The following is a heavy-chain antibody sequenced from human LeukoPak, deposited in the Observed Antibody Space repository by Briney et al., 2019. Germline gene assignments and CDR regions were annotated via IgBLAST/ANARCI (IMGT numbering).Heavy chain of an antibody. D-gene: IGHD4-23*01. CDR1: GHTFTNYW. J-gene: IGHJ4*02. V-gene: IGHV5-51*01. Sequence: GESLKISCKASGHTFTNYWIGWVRQMPGKGLEWMGIIQSRDSDARYSPSFRGQVTFSADKSASTADLQWSSLKASDSAIYYCARGLKTTVVTPFAYWGQGTLVTVSS. CDR3: ARGLKTTVVTPFAY. CDR2: IQSRDSDA.